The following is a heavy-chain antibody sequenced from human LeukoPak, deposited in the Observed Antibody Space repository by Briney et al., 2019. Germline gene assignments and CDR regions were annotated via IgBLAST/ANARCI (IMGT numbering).Heavy chain of an antibody. Sequence: GGSLRLSCAASGFTFSSYSMNWVRQAPGKGLEWVSSISSSSSSIYYADSVKGRFTISRDNAKNSLYLQMNSLRAEDTAVYYCARVPAAIDYWGQGTLVTVSS. V-gene: IGHV3-21*01. CDR3: ARVPAAIDY. CDR2: ISSSSSSI. D-gene: IGHD2-2*01. J-gene: IGHJ4*02. CDR1: GFTFSSYS.